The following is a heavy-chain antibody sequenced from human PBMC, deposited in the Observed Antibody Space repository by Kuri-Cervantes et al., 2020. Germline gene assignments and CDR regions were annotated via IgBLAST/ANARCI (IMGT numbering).Heavy chain of an antibody. CDR1: GGTFSSYA. CDR3: AAGDLRFLEWVDY. CDR2: VDPEDGET. Sequence: GESLKISCKASGGTFSSYAISWVRQAPGKGLEWMGGVDPEDGETIYAQKFQGRVTMTEDTSTDTAYMELSSLRSEDTAVYYCAAGDLRFLEWVDYWGQGTLVTVSS. V-gene: IGHV1-24*01. D-gene: IGHD3-3*01. J-gene: IGHJ4*02.